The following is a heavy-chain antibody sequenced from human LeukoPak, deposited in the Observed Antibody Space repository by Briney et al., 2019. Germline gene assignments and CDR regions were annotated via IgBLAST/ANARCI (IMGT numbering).Heavy chain of an antibody. V-gene: IGHV3-7*01. CDR3: TRDRSRAEDD. Sequence: GGSLRLSCAASGFTFSGHWMSWVRQAPGKGLEWVANINQGGSDKYYVDSVKGRFTISRDNANSLLYLQMNSLRGEDTAVYYCTRDRSRAEDDWGQDTLVTVSS. CDR1: GFTFSGHW. CDR2: INQGGSDK. D-gene: IGHD1-14*01. J-gene: IGHJ1*01.